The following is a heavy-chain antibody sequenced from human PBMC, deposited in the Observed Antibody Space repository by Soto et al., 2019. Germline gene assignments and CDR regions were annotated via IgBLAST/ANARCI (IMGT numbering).Heavy chain of an antibody. CDR1: GTSISSTYW. Sequence: QVELKQSGPGLVRPSGTLSLTCRVSGTSISSTYWWTWVRQSPGKGVEWIGEIYHNGITKYNPSLKSRVSLSVDKSNNQFSLKLTSVTAADTAVYYCATVPPRIVVVLAEFPTWGQGTLVTVSS. V-gene: IGHV4-4*02. CDR3: ATVPPRIVVVLAEFPT. CDR2: IYHNGIT. J-gene: IGHJ4*02. D-gene: IGHD2-21*01.